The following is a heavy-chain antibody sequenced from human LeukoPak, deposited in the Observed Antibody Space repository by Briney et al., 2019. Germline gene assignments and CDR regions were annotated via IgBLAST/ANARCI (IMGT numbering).Heavy chain of an antibody. CDR2: IYYSGST. V-gene: IGHV4-39*07. J-gene: IGHJ4*02. CDR1: GGSISVSSYY. Sequence: SETLSLTCNVSGGSISVSSYYWGWIRQPPGKGLEWIGSIYYSGSTDCNPSLKSRVTISVDTSKNQFSLRLSSVTAADTAVYYCARDEGSITMIPDYWGQGTLVTVSS. CDR3: ARDEGSITMIPDY. D-gene: IGHD3-22*01.